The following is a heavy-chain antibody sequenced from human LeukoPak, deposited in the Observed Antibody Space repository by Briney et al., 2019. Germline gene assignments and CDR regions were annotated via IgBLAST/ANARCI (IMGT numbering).Heavy chain of an antibody. CDR1: GFTVSSNY. D-gene: IGHD2-2*01. CDR3: ARERTYCSSTSCYNWFDH. Sequence: PGGCLRLSCAASGFTVSSNYMSWVRQAPWTGRECVSVIYSGGSTYYADSVKGRFTITRDNSKNTLYLQMNSLRAEDTAVYYCARERTYCSSTSCYNWFDHWGQGTLVIVSS. J-gene: IGHJ5*02. CDR2: IYSGGST. V-gene: IGHV3-66*02.